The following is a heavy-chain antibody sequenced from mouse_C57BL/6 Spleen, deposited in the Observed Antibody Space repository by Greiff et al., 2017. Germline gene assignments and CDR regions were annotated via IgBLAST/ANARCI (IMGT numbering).Heavy chain of an antibody. V-gene: IGHV1-55*01. J-gene: IGHJ1*03. CDR1: GYTFTSYW. CDR2: IYPGSGST. Sequence: VQLQQPGAELVKPGASVKMSCKASGYTFTSYWITWVKQRPGQGLEWIGDIYPGSGSTNYNEKFKSKATLTVDTSSSTAYMQLSSLTSEDSAVYYCAREAPVITTVVARYWYFDVGGTGTTVTVSS. D-gene: IGHD1-1*01. CDR3: AREAPVITTVVARYWYFDV.